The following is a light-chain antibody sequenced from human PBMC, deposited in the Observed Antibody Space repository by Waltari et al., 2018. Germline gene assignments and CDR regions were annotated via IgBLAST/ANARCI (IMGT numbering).Light chain of an antibody. Sequence: QSALTQPPSASGSLGQSVTISCTGTSSDVGDYDYVSWFQQHTGKAPKLMIYDVSKRPSGVPDRLSGSKSGNTASLTVSGLQAEDEADYYCSSYAGSNNLVFGSGTKVTVL. CDR2: DVS. CDR3: SSYAGSNNLV. V-gene: IGLV2-8*01. J-gene: IGLJ1*01. CDR1: SSDVGDYDY.